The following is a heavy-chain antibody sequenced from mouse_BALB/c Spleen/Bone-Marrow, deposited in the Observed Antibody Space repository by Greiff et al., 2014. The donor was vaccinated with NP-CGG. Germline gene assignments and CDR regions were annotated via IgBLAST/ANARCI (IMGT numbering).Heavy chain of an antibody. V-gene: IGHV1-14*01. Sequence: VQLQQSGPELVKPGASVKMFCKASGYTFTSYVMHWVKQKPGQGLEWIGYINPYNDGTKYNEKFKGKATLTSDKSSSTAYMELSSLTSEDSAVYYCARWRYPYAMDYWGQGTSVTFSS. J-gene: IGHJ4*01. CDR2: INPYNDGT. CDR3: ARWRYPYAMDY. D-gene: IGHD5-1-1*01. CDR1: GYTFTSYV.